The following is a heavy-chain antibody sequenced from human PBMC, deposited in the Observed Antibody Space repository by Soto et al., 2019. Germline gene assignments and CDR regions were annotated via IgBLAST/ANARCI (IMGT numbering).Heavy chain of an antibody. J-gene: IGHJ4*02. CDR3: ARDILRYCSSTTCYSYYFDY. D-gene: IGHD2-2*01. CDR1: GFTFSSYS. Sequence: EVQLVESGGGLVQPGGSLRLSCAASGFTFSSYSMNWVRQAPGKGLEWVSYIDSGSNTIYYADSVKGRFTVSRNNAKNSLYLKMNSLRDDDTAVYYCARDILRYCSSTTCYSYYFDYWGQGTLVTVSS. V-gene: IGHV3-48*02. CDR2: IDSGSNTI.